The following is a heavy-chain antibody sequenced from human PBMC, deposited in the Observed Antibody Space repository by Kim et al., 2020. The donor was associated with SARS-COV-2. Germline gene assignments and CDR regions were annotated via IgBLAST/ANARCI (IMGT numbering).Heavy chain of an antibody. CDR3: AKDLIGY. CDR2: SGGST. D-gene: IGHD2-15*01. V-gene: IGHV3-23*01. J-gene: IGHJ4*02. Sequence: SGGSTYYADSVKGRFTISRDKSKNTLYLQMNSLRAEDTAVYYCAKDLIGYWGQGTLVTVSS.